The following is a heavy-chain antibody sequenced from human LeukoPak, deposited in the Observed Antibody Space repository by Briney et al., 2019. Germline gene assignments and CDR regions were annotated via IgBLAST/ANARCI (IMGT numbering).Heavy chain of an antibody. Sequence: SETLSLTCAVSGYSISSGYFWGWIRQPPGKGLEWIGEINHSGSTNYNPSPKSRVTISVDTSKNQFSLKLSSVTAADTAVYYCAKLGVIAVAGSNWFDPWGQGTLVTASS. V-gene: IGHV4-38-2*01. CDR1: GYSISSGYF. CDR3: AKLGVIAVAGSNWFDP. CDR2: INHSGST. J-gene: IGHJ5*02. D-gene: IGHD6-19*01.